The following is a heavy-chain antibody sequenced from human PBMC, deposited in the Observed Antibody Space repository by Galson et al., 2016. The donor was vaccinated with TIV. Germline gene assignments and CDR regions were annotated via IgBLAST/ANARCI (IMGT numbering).Heavy chain of an antibody. J-gene: IGHJ4*02. CDR2: IGANSNDR. V-gene: IGHV1-18*01. CDR1: GYIFSMYG. Sequence: QSGAEVKKPGASVKVSCKASGYIFSMYGFSWVRLAPGQGLEWMGWIGANSNDRNYAQKFKDRVTMTTDTSTSTAYMELRSLRSDDTAVYYCARDRDYFDSSGTYWGQGTLVTVSS. D-gene: IGHD3-22*01. CDR3: ARDRDYFDSSGTY.